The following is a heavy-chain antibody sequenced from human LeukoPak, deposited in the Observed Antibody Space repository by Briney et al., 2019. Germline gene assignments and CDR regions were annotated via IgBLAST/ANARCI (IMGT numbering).Heavy chain of an antibody. Sequence: PGGSLRLSCAVSGITLSNYGMSWVRQAPGKGLEWVAGLSGSGGGTNYADPVQGRFTISRDDSKNTVFLQMNSLKSEDTAVYYCTTGLAFWGQGTLVTVSS. CDR2: LSGSGGGT. CDR1: GITLSNYG. D-gene: IGHD2-21*01. V-gene: IGHV3-23*01. J-gene: IGHJ4*02. CDR3: TTGLAF.